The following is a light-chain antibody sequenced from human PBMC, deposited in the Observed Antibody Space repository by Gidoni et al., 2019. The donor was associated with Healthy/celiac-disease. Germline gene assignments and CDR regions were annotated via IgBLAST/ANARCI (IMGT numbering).Light chain of an antibody. J-gene: IGLJ3*02. CDR2: EVS. Sequence: QSALTQPDSVSGSPGQSITISCTGTSSDVGGYNYVSWYQQHPGKAPKLMIYEVSNRPSGVSNRFSGSKSGNTASLTISGLQAEDEADYYCSSYTSSSTLEGVFGGGTKLTVL. CDR3: SSYTSSSTLEGV. V-gene: IGLV2-14*01. CDR1: SSDVGGYNY.